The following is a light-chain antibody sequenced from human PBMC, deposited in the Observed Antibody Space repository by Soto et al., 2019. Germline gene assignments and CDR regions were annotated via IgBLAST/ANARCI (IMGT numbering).Light chain of an antibody. CDR3: AAWDASLSACV. CDR1: DSNIGSNS. V-gene: IGLV1-47*02. J-gene: IGLJ1*01. CDR2: YNN. Sequence: QSVLTQPPSASRTAGQVVTISCSGGDSNIGSNSVYWYQHLPRMAPKLLIYYNNQRPSGVPDRFSGSRSGTSASLAIVGLRYEDEAVYYCAAWDASLSACVLGNGTKVTVL.